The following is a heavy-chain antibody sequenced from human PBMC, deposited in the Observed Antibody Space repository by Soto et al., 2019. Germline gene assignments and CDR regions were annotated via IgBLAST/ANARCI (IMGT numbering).Heavy chain of an antibody. D-gene: IGHD2-15*01. J-gene: IGHJ4*02. Sequence: EVQLLESGGNLVQPGGSLRLSCAASGFTFSSYVMSWVRQAPGKGLEWFSTISGSGASIYDADSVKGRFTISRDNSKNTVYLQMNSLRAEDTAVYYCAKDGRGSCTCGTCYGSDYLGQGTLVTVSS. V-gene: IGHV3-23*01. CDR3: AKDGRGSCTCGTCYGSDY. CDR1: GFTFSSYV. CDR2: ISGSGASI.